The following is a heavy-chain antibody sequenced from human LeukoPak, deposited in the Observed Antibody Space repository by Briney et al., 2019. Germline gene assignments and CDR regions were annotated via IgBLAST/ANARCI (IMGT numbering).Heavy chain of an antibody. CDR1: GGTFRSYA. D-gene: IGHD6-13*01. J-gene: IGHJ6*02. V-gene: IGHV1-69*01. CDR3: AREGIAAAGTPYGMDV. Sequence: SVKVSCKASGGTFRSYAISWVRQAPGQGLEWMGGIIPIFGTANYAQKFQGRVTITADESTSTAYMELSSLRSEDTAVYYCAREGIAAAGTPYGMDVWGQGTTVTVSS. CDR2: IIPIFGTA.